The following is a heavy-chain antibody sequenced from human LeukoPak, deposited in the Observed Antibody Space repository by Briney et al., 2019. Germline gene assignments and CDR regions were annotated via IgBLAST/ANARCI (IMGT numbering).Heavy chain of an antibody. D-gene: IGHD2-2*01. V-gene: IGHV3-9*01. Sequence: GRSLRVSCEASGFTIGAYAMHWVRQAPGKGLEWVSGIIWNGGKIGYADFVKGRFIISRDNARNSLYLHMNSLRDEDTALYYCAKDIGGDWTFCTDTSCYESAFDVWGQGTMVTVSS. CDR2: IIWNGGKI. CDR1: GFTIGAYA. CDR3: AKDIGGDWTFCTDTSCYESAFDV. J-gene: IGHJ3*01.